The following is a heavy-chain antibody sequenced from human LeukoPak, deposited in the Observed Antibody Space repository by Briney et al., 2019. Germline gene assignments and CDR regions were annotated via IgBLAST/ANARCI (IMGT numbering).Heavy chain of an antibody. Sequence: GGSLRLSCAASGFTFSTSAMNWVRQGPGKGLEWVSSIDYDSSHIYYAASVSGRFTISRDNASDSVYLQMDSLRVEDTAVYYCTRDPLRYLRVGHYDYWGQGTLVAVSS. J-gene: IGHJ4*02. V-gene: IGHV3-21*01. D-gene: IGHD3-9*01. CDR3: TRDPLRYLRVGHYDY. CDR2: IDYDSSHI. CDR1: GFTFSTSA.